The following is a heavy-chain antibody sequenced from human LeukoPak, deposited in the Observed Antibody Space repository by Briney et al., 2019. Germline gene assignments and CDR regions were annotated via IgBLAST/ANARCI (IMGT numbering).Heavy chain of an antibody. D-gene: IGHD3-22*01. CDR1: AGSINSDDYY. J-gene: IGHJ3*02. CDR3: ARGIGTSYESSRDAFDI. Sequence: PSRTLSLTCTVSAGSINSDDYYWSWIRQPAGKGLEWIGRIYSPGTNYNYNPSLKSRVTISIDTSKNQFSLKLTSVTAGDTAVYYCARGIGTSYESSRDAFDIWGQGTMVTVSS. V-gene: IGHV4-61*02. CDR2: IYSPGTN.